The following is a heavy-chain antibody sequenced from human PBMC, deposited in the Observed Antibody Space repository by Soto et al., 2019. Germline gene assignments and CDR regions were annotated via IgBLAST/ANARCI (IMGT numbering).Heavy chain of an antibody. D-gene: IGHD3-22*01. V-gene: IGHV4-39*01. CDR3: ASHTQYYDATGYQQRYFDY. Sequence: LSLTCSVSGGSISSTPYYWGWIRQPPGKGLEWLGTIYYSGTTSYNPSLKSRVIISVDTSNNQFFLKLRSVTAADTAVYYCASHTQYYDATGYQQRYFDYWGQGTQVTVSS. CDR1: GGSISSTPYY. J-gene: IGHJ4*02. CDR2: IYYSGTT.